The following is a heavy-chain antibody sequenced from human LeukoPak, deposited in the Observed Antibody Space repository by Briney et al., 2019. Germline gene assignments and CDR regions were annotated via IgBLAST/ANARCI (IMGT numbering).Heavy chain of an antibody. Sequence: SQTLSLTCAISGDSVSSNSATWNWIRQSPSRGLEWLGRTYYRSTWYNQYAVSLRSRITINSDTSKNEFSLQLNSVTPEDTAVYYCARDLSGSGSYHFDYWGQGTLVTVSS. J-gene: IGHJ4*02. CDR1: GDSVSSNSAT. D-gene: IGHD1-26*01. V-gene: IGHV6-1*01. CDR3: ARDLSGSGSYHFDY. CDR2: TYYRSTWYN.